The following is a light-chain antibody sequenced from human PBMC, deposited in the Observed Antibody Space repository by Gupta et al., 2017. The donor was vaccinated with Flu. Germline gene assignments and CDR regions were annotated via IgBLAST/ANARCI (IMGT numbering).Light chain of an antibody. CDR3: QPYDGSTRV. Sequence: TVTISCTRSSGSIASNFVQWYQQRPGSSPTTVIYEDNQRPSGVPDRFSGSIDSSSNSASLTISGLKTEDEADYYCQPYDGSTRVFGGGTKLTVL. V-gene: IGLV6-57*01. CDR1: SGSIASNF. J-gene: IGLJ3*02. CDR2: EDN.